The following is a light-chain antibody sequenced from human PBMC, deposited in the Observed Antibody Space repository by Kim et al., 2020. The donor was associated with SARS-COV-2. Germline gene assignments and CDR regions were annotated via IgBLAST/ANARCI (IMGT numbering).Light chain of an antibody. V-gene: IGKV4-1*01. CDR1: QSVLYSSNNKKY. J-gene: IGKJ4*01. Sequence: DIVMTQSPDSLAVSLGERATINCKSSQSVLYSSNNKKYLAWYQQKPGQPPKLLIYWASTRESGVPDRFSGSGSGTDFTLTISSLQAEDVAVYYCQQYYSSPLIFGGGTKVDIK. CDR2: WAS. CDR3: QQYYSSPLI.